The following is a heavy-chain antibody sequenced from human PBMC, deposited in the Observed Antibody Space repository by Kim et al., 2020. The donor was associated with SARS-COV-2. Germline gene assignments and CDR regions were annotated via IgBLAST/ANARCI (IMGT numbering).Heavy chain of an antibody. CDR1: GGSISSSSYY. CDR3: ARGKYYEFWSGHPGWFDP. D-gene: IGHD3-3*01. Sequence: SETLSLTCTVSGGSISSSSYYWGWIRQPPGKGLEWIGSIYYSGSTYYNPSLNSRVTISVDTSKNQFSLKLSSVTAAATAVYYCARGKYYEFWSGHPGWFDPWGQGTLVTVSS. J-gene: IGHJ5*02. CDR2: IYYSGST. V-gene: IGHV4-39*01.